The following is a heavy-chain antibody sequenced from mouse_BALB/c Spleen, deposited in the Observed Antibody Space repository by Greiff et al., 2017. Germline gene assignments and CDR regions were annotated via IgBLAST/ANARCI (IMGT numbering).Heavy chain of an antibody. D-gene: IGHD2-3*01. CDR1: GFTFSSFG. J-gene: IGHJ2*01. CDR3: ARFRDGYYFDY. V-gene: IGHV5-17*02. Sequence: EVKLMESGGGLVQPGGSRKLSCAASGFTFSSFGMHWVRQAPEKGLEWVAYISSGSSTIYYADTVKGRFTISRDNPKNTLFLQMTSLRSEDTAMYYCARFRDGYYFDYWGQGTTLTVSS. CDR2: ISSGSSTI.